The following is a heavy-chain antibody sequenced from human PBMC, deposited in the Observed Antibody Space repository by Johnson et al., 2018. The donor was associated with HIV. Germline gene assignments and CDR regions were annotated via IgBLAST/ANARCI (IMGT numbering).Heavy chain of an antibody. Sequence: QMQLVESGGGVVQPGRSLRLSCAASGFTFSSYAMHWVRQAPGKGLEWVAVISYDGSNKYYVDSVKGRFTISRDNAKNSLYVQMNSLRAEDTGVYYCARYTSGWYIGADAFDIWGQGTMVTVSS. V-gene: IGHV3-30-3*01. CDR2: ISYDGSNK. D-gene: IGHD6-19*01. CDR1: GFTFSSYA. J-gene: IGHJ3*02. CDR3: ARYTSGWYIGADAFDI.